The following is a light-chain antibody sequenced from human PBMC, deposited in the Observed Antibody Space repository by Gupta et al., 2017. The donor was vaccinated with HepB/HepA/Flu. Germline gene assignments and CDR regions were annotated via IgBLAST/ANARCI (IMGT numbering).Light chain of an antibody. V-gene: IGLV1-44*01. J-gene: IGLJ1*01. CDR1: RSNIGSNT. Sequence: QSVLPHPPSASGTPGQRVPTSCPGSRSNIGSNTVDWYQQLPGTAPTLLMFRNDERPSGVPDRFSGSKSDTAASLAISGLQAEDEADYYCAAWEDSGKYVFGTGTKVTVL. CDR3: AAWEDSGKYV. CDR2: RND.